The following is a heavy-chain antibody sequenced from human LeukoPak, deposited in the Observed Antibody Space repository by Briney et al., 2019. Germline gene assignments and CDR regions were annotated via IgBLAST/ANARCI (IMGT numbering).Heavy chain of an antibody. V-gene: IGHV4-34*01. Sequence: PSETLSLTRAVYGGSFSGYYWSWIRQPPGKGLEWIGEINHSGSTNYNPSLKSRVTISVDTSKNQFSLKLSSVTAADTAVYYCARGQGLAVATRWGQGTLVTVSS. J-gene: IGHJ4*02. CDR1: GGSFSGYY. CDR2: INHSGST. CDR3: ARGQGLAVATR. D-gene: IGHD6-19*01.